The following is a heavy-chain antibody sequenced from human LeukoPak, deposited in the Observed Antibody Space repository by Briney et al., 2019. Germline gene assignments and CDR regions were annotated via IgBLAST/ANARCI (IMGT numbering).Heavy chain of an antibody. Sequence: PSETLSLTCTVSGGSISSYYWSWIRQPAGKGLEWIGRIYTSGSTNYNPSLKSRVTMSVDTSKNQFSLKLSSVTAADTAVYYCARVGIAAAGSWFDPWGQGTLVTVSS. CDR2: IYTSGST. J-gene: IGHJ5*02. CDR1: GGSISSYY. CDR3: ARVGIAAAGSWFDP. D-gene: IGHD6-13*01. V-gene: IGHV4-4*07.